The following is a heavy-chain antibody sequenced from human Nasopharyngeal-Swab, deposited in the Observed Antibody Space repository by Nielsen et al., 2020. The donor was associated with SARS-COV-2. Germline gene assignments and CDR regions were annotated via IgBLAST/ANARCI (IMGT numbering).Heavy chain of an antibody. CDR2: IWYDGSNK. V-gene: IGHV3-30*02. J-gene: IGHJ3*02. D-gene: IGHD3-22*01. CDR1: GSTFSNYA. Sequence: GESLKISCAASGSTFSNYAMHWVRMAPGKGMEWETFIWYDGSNKEYADAVKGRFTISRDNSKNTVFLQMNSLRVEDTAVYYCATDAPGSGFALDTWGQGTMVTVLS. CDR3: ATDAPGSGFALDT.